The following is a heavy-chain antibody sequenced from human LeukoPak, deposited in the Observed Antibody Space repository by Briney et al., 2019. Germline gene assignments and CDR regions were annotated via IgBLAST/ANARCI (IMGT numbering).Heavy chain of an antibody. D-gene: IGHD3-22*01. CDR1: GGSISSSSYY. CDR2: IYYSGST. Sequence: PSETLSLTCTASGGSISSSSYYWGWIRQPPGKGLEWIGSIYYSGSTYYNPSLKSRVTISVDTSKNQFSLKLSSVTAADTAVYYCARPHDDSSAFDAFDIWGQGTMVTVSS. CDR3: ARPHDDSSAFDAFDI. J-gene: IGHJ3*02. V-gene: IGHV4-39*01.